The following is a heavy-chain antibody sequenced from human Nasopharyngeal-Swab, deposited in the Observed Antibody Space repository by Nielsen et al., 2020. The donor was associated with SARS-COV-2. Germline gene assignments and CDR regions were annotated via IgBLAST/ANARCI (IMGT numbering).Heavy chain of an antibody. J-gene: IGHJ4*02. CDR3: ARAYYFDS. CDR2: IKSDGSST. CDR1: GFTFSSHW. Sequence: GESLKISCAASGFTFSSHWMHWVRQAPGKGLVWVARIKSDGSSTSYADSVKGRFTISRDNAKNTLYLQMNSLRAEDTAVYYCARAYYFDSWGQGTLVTVSS. V-gene: IGHV3-74*01.